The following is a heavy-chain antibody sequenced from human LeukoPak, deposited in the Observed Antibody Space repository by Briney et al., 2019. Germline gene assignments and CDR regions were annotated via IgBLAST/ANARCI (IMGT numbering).Heavy chain of an antibody. V-gene: IGHV3-23*01. CDR1: VFTFSIYA. J-gene: IGHJ5*02. CDR3: ARLLGESTIYDL. D-gene: IGHD3-16*01. CDR2: ISGSGGST. Sequence: GRSLRLSCAASVFTFSIYAMSCVPRAPGKGLEGVSAISGSGGSTYYADSVKGRFTISRDNSKNTLYLQMNSLRAEDTAVYYCARLLGESTIYDLWGQGTLVTVSS.